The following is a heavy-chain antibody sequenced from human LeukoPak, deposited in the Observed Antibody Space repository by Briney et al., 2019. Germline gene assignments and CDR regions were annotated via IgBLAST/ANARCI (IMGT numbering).Heavy chain of an antibody. J-gene: IGHJ4*02. Sequence: PGGSLRLSSAASGFTFRSYAMSRVRQAPGKGLEWVSAISSGGASTYYADSVEGRFTLSRDNSKNTVYLQMNSLRAEDTALYFCAKNLGSIFGVYWGQGTLVTVSS. CDR1: GFTFRSYA. CDR2: ISSGGAST. D-gene: IGHD3-10*01. CDR3: AKNLGSIFGVY. V-gene: IGHV3-23*01.